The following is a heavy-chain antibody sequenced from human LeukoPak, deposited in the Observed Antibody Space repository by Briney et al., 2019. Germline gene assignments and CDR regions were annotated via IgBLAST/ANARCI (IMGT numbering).Heavy chain of an antibody. D-gene: IGHD2-8*01. CDR3: ARRYCTNGVCYDDRGAFDI. J-gene: IGHJ3*02. V-gene: IGHV1-69*06. CDR1: GGTFSSYA. CDR2: IIPIFGTT. Sequence: SVKVSCKASGGTFSSYAISWVRQAPGQGLEWMGGIIPIFGTTNYAQKFQGRVTITADKSTSTAYMELSSLRSEDTAVYFCARRYCTNGVCYDDRGAFDIWGQGTMVTVSS.